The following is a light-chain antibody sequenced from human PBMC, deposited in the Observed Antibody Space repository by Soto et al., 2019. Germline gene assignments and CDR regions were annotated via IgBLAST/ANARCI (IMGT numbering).Light chain of an antibody. Sequence: EIVMTQSPGTLTLSPGERATLSCTASQSVGSSLAWYQQKPGQAPRLLIYSASNRATGIPDRFIGSGSGTDFTLTISRLEPEDFAVYYCQQFGSSLPFGGGTKV. CDR1: QSVGSS. CDR2: SAS. CDR3: QQFGSSLP. V-gene: IGKV3-20*01. J-gene: IGKJ4*01.